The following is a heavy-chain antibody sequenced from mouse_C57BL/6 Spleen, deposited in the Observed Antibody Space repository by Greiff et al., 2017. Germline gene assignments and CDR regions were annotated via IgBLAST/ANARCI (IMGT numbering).Heavy chain of an antibody. D-gene: IGHD1-2*01. Sequence: QVQLQQSGPELVKPGASVKISCKASGYAFSSSWMNWVKQRPGKGLEWIGRIYPGDGDTNYNGKFKGKATLTEDKSSSTAYMQLSSLTSEDSAVYFCAREFFITTVPLAYWGQGTLVTVSA. CDR1: GYAFSSSW. CDR2: IYPGDGDT. J-gene: IGHJ3*01. CDR3: AREFFITTVPLAY. V-gene: IGHV1-82*01.